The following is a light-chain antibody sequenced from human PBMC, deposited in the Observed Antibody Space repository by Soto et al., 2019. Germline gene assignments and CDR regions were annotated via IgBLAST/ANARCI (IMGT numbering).Light chain of an antibody. V-gene: IGKV3-15*01. CDR1: QRVNGN. CDR3: QQYNKWPPGT. J-gene: IGKJ1*01. CDR2: GAS. Sequence: EVVLTQSPATLSVSPGERATLSCRASQRVNGNLAWYQQRPGQAPRLLIHGASTRATGIPARFSGSGSGTEFTPTISSLQSEDIAVYYCQQYNKWPPGTFGQGTKVDIK.